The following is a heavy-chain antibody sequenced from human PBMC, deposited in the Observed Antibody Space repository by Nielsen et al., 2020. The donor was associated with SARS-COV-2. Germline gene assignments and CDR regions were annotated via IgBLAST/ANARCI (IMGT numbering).Heavy chain of an antibody. V-gene: IGHV3-30*18. CDR1: GFNFTNYG. CDR3: AKRRAVFMLTFGGEGAMDV. J-gene: IGHJ6*02. CDR2: ISYEGSKK. D-gene: IGHD3-16*01. Sequence: GGSLRLSCAASGFNFTNYGLDWVRQAPGKGLEWVASISYEGSKKYYADSLTGRFTVSRDTSKNTVYLQMNSLSVEDTAVYYCAKRRAVFMLTFGGEGAMDVWGQGTTVSVSS.